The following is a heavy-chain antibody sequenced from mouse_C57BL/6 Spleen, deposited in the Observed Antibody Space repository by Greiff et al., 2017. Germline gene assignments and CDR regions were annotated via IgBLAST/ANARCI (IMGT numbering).Heavy chain of an antibody. CDR3: ARWGNYYGSSPYFDY. D-gene: IGHD1-1*01. CDR2: INPSTGGT. J-gene: IGHJ2*01. V-gene: IGHV1-42*01. Sequence: EVQLQQSGPELVKPGASVKISCKASGYSFTGYYMNWVKQSPEKSLEWIGEINPSTGGTTYNQKFKAKATLTVDKSSSTAYMQLKSLTSEDSAVYYCARWGNYYGSSPYFDYWGQGTTLTVSS. CDR1: GYSFTGYY.